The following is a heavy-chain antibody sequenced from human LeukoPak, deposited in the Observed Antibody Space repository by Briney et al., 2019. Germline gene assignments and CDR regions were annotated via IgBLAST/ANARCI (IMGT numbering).Heavy chain of an antibody. CDR3: ASHGYSRARGAFDI. Sequence: TSGTLSLTCAVSGGSISSSNWWSWVRQPPGKGLEWIGEIYHSGSTNYNPSLKSRVTISVDKSKNQFSLKLSSVTAADTAVYYCASHGYSRARGAFDIWGQGTMVTVSS. CDR1: GGSISSSNW. V-gene: IGHV4-4*02. D-gene: IGHD5-18*01. CDR2: IYHSGST. J-gene: IGHJ3*02.